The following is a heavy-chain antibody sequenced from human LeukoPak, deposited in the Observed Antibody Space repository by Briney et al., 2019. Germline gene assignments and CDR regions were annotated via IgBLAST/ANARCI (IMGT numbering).Heavy chain of an antibody. V-gene: IGHV3-11*01. Sequence: GGSLRLSCAASGFIVGDYQMSWIRQAPGKGLEWVSYISSLGTTYYADSVKGRFTISRDNAKNSLYLQMNSLRAEDTAVYYCAKEFWAADSSGMDVWGQGTAVTVSS. CDR3: AKEFWAADSSGMDV. CDR1: GFIVGDYQ. J-gene: IGHJ6*02. D-gene: IGHD3-22*01. CDR2: ISSLGTT.